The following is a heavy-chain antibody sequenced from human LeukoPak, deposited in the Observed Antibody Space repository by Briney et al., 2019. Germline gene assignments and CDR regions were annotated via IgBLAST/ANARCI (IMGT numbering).Heavy chain of an antibody. V-gene: IGHV3-23*01. CDR3: AKDHLYYYDRNAFDI. D-gene: IGHD3-10*02. Sequence: SGGSLRLSCAASGFTFSSYAMSWVRQAPGKGLEWVSAISGSGGSTYYADSVKGRFTISRDNSKNTLYLQMNSRRAEDTAVYYCAKDHLYYYDRNAFDIWGQGTMVTVSS. CDR1: GFTFSSYA. CDR2: ISGSGGST. J-gene: IGHJ3*02.